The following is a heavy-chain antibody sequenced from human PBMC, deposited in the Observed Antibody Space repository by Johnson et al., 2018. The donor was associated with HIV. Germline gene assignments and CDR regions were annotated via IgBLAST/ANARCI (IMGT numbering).Heavy chain of an antibody. V-gene: IGHV3-30-3*01. CDR3: ARRADAFDI. J-gene: IGHJ3*02. Sequence: QVQLVESGGGLVQPGGSLRLSCAASGFTFSSYAMHWVRQAPGKGLEWVTIISYDGSNKYYADSVKGRFTISRDNSKNTLYLQMNSLRAEDTAVYYCARRADAFDIWGQGTMVTVSS. CDR1: GFTFSSYA. CDR2: ISYDGSNK.